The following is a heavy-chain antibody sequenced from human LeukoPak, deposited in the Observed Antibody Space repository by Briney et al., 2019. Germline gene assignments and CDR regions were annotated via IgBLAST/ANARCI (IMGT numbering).Heavy chain of an antibody. CDR2: IYYTGNT. D-gene: IGHD5-12*01. CDR1: GDSISGYY. CDR3: AREESQYRALDI. Sequence: KPSETLSLTCTVSGDSISGYYWNWIRQPPGKELEWIGYIYYTGNTNYNPSLKSRVTISLDTSKNLFSLKLSSVTAADTAVYYCAREESQYRALDIWGQGTMVTVSS. V-gene: IGHV4-59*01. J-gene: IGHJ3*02.